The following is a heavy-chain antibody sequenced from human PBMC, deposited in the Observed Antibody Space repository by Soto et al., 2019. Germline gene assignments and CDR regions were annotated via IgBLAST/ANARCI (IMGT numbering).Heavy chain of an antibody. D-gene: IGHD5-18*01. V-gene: IGHV3-30-3*01. CDR3: FGRRPRIQLWYDFDY. Sequence: GGSLRLSWAASGFTFSSYAMHWVRQAPGKGLEWVAVISYDGSNKYYADSVKGRFTISRDNSKNTLYLQMNSLRAEDTAVYYCFGRRPRIQLWYDFDYWGQGTLVTVSS. J-gene: IGHJ4*02. CDR1: GFTFSSYA. CDR2: ISYDGSNK.